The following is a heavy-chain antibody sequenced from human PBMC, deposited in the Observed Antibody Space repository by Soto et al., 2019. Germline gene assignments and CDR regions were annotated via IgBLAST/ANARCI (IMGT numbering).Heavy chain of an antibody. J-gene: IGHJ4*02. CDR1: GFTFNSYA. V-gene: IGHV3-23*01. D-gene: IGHD1-7*01. CDR2: ISGSSSNT. CDR3: ANEFGQLRCGLDY. Sequence: EVQLLESGGGLAQPGGSLRLSCAASGFTFNSYAMSWVRQAPGKGLEWVSAISGSSSNTYYADSVKGQFTISRDNSNNTLYLQINSLRSDDTAVYYCANEFGQLRCGLDYWGQGTLVTVAS.